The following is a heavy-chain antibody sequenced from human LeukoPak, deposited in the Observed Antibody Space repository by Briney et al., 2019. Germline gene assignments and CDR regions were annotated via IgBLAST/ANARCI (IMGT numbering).Heavy chain of an antibody. V-gene: IGHV3-21*01. Sequence: GGSLRLSCSASGFTFSSHSMNWVRQAPGKGLEWVSSISSSSSYIYYSDSVKGRFTISRDNAKKSLYLQMNSLRAEDTAVYYCARDPSGRFAFDIWGQGTMVTVSS. CDR3: ARDPSGRFAFDI. CDR2: ISSSSSYI. J-gene: IGHJ3*02. CDR1: GFTFSSHS. D-gene: IGHD1-26*01.